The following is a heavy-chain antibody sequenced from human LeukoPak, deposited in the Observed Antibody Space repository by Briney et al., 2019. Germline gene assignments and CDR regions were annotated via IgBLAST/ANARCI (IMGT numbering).Heavy chain of an antibody. Sequence: GGSLRLSCAASGFTFSSYSMNWVRQAPGKGLEWVSSISSSSSYIYYADSVKGRFTISRDNAKISLYLQMNSLRAEDTAVYYCARVAGDYPYYYYGMDVWGKGTTVTVSS. CDR2: ISSSSSYI. CDR1: GFTFSSYS. J-gene: IGHJ6*04. D-gene: IGHD4-17*01. CDR3: ARVAGDYPYYYYGMDV. V-gene: IGHV3-21*01.